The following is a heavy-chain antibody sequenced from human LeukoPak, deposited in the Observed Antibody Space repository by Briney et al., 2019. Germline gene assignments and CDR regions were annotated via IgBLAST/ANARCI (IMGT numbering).Heavy chain of an antibody. CDR2: ISSSSSYI. V-gene: IGHV3-21*01. Sequence: PGGSLRLSCAASGFTFSSYSMNWVRQAPGKGLEWVSSISSSSSYIYYADSVKGRFTISRDNAKNSLYLQMNSLRAEDTAVYYCARFIAAAGRDYFDYWGQGTLVTVSS. D-gene: IGHD6-13*01. J-gene: IGHJ4*02. CDR1: GFTFSSYS. CDR3: ARFIAAAGRDYFDY.